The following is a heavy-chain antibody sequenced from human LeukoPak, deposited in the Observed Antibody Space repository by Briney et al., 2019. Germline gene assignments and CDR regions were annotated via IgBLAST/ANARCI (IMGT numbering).Heavy chain of an antibody. CDR1: GFTFSSHW. Sequence: PGGSLRLSCAASGFTFSSHWMHWVRQATGKGLEWVSAIGYGGDTHYSGSVKGRFTISRENAKNSLYLQMNSLGAGDTAVYYCARGNILTGYMYWGQGTLVTVSS. V-gene: IGHV3-13*04. CDR3: ARGNILTGYMY. D-gene: IGHD3-9*01. J-gene: IGHJ4*02. CDR2: IGYGGDT.